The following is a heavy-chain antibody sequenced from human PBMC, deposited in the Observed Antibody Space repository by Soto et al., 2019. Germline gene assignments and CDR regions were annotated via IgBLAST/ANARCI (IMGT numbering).Heavy chain of an antibody. V-gene: IGHV3-21*01. J-gene: IGHJ3*02. CDR3: AREPVLLWFGEWTAPGTDAFDI. CDR2: ISSSSSYI. CDR1: GFTFSSYS. Sequence: GGSLRLSCAASGFTFSSYSMNWVRQAPGKGLEWVSSISSSSSYIYYADSVKGRFTISRDNAKNSLYLQTNSLRAEDTAVYYCAREPVLLWFGEWTAPGTDAFDIWGQGTMVTVSS. D-gene: IGHD3-10*01.